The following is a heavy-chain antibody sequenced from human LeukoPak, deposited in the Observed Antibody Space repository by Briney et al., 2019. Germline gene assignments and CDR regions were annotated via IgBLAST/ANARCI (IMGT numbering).Heavy chain of an antibody. CDR1: GGSFSGYY. Sequence: PSETLSLTCAVYGGSFSGYYWSWIRQPPGKGLEWIGEVNHSGSTNYNPSLKSRVTISTDTSKNQFSLKVISVTAADTAVYYCARGQEDWDLLQRAVHFDSWGQGTLVTVSS. D-gene: IGHD1-26*01. V-gene: IGHV4-34*01. CDR3: ARGQEDWDLLQRAVHFDS. J-gene: IGHJ4*02. CDR2: VNHSGST.